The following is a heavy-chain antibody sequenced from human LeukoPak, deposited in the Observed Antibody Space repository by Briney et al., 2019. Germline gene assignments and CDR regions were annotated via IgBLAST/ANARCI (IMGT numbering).Heavy chain of an antibody. V-gene: IGHV1-18*01. D-gene: IGHD3-10*01. CDR3: ARVLTMVRGAFNWFDP. Sequence: GASVKVSCKASGYTFTSYGISLVRQAPGQGVELVGWVSAYNGNTNYAQKLQGRVTMTTDTSTSTAYMELRSLRSDDTAVYYCARVLTMVRGAFNWFDPWGQGTLVTVSS. J-gene: IGHJ5*02. CDR1: GYTFTSYG. CDR2: VSAYNGNT.